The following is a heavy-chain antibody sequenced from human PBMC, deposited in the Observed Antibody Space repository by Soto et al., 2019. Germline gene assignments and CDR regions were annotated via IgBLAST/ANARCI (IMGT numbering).Heavy chain of an antibody. D-gene: IGHD1-1*01. V-gene: IGHV4-31*03. CDR3: ARDRRLEPAAGNWFDP. CDR2: IYYSGST. Sequence: KPSETLSLTCTVSGGSISSGGYYWSWIRQHPGKGLEWIGYIYYSGSTYYNPSLKSRVTISVDTSKNQFSLKLSSVTAADTAVYYCARDRRLEPAAGNWFDPWGQGTLVTVSS. J-gene: IGHJ5*02. CDR1: GGSISSGGYY.